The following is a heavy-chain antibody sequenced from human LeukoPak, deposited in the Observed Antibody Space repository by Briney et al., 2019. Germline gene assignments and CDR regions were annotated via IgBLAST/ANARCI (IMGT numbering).Heavy chain of an antibody. J-gene: IGHJ4*02. CDR2: IHASGTT. CDR1: GGSFSGFY. Sequence: SETLSLTCTVSGGSFSGFYWSWIRQPPGKGLEWIGYIHASGTTNYSPSLKSRVAFSMDTSKNQVSLRLNSVTATDTAAYYCARRRGGFGEGEFDYWGQGIPVTVST. V-gene: IGHV4-4*08. CDR3: ARRRGGFGEGEFDY. D-gene: IGHD3-10*01.